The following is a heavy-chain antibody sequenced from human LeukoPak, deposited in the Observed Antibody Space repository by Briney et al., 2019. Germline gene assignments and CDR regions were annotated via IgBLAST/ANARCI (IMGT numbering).Heavy chain of an antibody. Sequence: GGSLRLSCAASGFTFDDYAMHWVRQAPGKGLERVSGISWNSGIMVYADSVKGRFTISRDNAKHSLYLQMNSLRAEDMALYYCAKDYRAVAGTGGAFDYWGQGTLVTVSS. D-gene: IGHD6-19*01. V-gene: IGHV3-9*03. CDR3: AKDYRAVAGTGGAFDY. CDR2: ISWNSGIM. J-gene: IGHJ4*02. CDR1: GFTFDDYA.